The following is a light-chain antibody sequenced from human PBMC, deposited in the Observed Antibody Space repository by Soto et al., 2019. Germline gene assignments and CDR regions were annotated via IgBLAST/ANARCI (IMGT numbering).Light chain of an antibody. V-gene: IGKV3-20*01. Sequence: EIVLTQSPGTLSLPPGEVATLSCRASQSVSSRFLAWYQHRSGQAPRLLIYGASSRAAGIPDRFCGSGSGTDFSLTIAGLEPEDFAVCYCQQYGTSPFTFGPGTKVEI. CDR1: QSVSSRF. CDR2: GAS. CDR3: QQYGTSPFT. J-gene: IGKJ3*01.